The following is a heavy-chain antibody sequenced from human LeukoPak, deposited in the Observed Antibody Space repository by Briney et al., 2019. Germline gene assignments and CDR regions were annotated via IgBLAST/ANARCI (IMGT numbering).Heavy chain of an antibody. CDR3: ARDLHWGASDY. Sequence: GGSLRLSCAASGFTFSSHWMHWVRQVPGKGLVWVSRISKDGSNTFYADSVKGRFTISRDNAKNTLYLQMNSLGVEDTAVYYCARDLHWGASDYWGHGTLVTVSS. CDR1: GFTFSSHW. V-gene: IGHV3-74*01. J-gene: IGHJ4*01. CDR2: ISKDGSNT. D-gene: IGHD1-26*01.